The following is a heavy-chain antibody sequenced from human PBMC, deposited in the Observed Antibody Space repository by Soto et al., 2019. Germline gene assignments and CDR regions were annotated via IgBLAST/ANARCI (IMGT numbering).Heavy chain of an antibody. CDR1: GGTFGSYA. V-gene: IGHV1-69*01. Sequence: QVQLVQSGAEVKKPGSSVKVSCKASGGTFGSYAISWVRQAPGQGLEWMGGIIPIPDTANYAQKFQGRVTIAADESTSTAYMELSSLRSEDTAVYYCARSQGSSTSLEIYYYYYYGMDVWGQGNTVTVSS. CDR3: ARSQGSSTSLEIYYYYYYGMDV. D-gene: IGHD2-2*01. J-gene: IGHJ6*02. CDR2: IIPIPDTA.